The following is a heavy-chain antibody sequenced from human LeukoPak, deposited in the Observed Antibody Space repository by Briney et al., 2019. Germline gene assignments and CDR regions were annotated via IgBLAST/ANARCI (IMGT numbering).Heavy chain of an antibody. Sequence: GGSLQISCKGSGYRFTSYWIGWGRQMPGKGLEWMGIIYPGDSDTRYSPSFQGQVTISADKSISTAYLQWSSLKASDTAMYYCARGEGVVPAAIFAPYFDYWGQGTLVTVSS. CDR2: IYPGDSDT. D-gene: IGHD2-2*01. V-gene: IGHV5-51*01. CDR3: ARGEGVVPAAIFAPYFDY. CDR1: GYRFTSYW. J-gene: IGHJ4*02.